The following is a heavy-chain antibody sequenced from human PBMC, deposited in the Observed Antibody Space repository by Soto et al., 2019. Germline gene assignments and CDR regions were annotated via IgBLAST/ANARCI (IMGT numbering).Heavy chain of an antibody. J-gene: IGHJ3*02. CDR2: ISAGSGYI. V-gene: IGHV3-21*01. CDR1: GLTFSDYS. CDR3: ARDSRVDSSYAFDI. Sequence: GGSLRLSCAASGLTFSDYSINWVRQAPGKGLEWVSFISAGSGYIYHADSVKGRFTISRDNAQSSVYLQMDSLRAEDTAVYYCARDSRVDSSYAFDIWGQGTMVTVSS. D-gene: IGHD3-9*01.